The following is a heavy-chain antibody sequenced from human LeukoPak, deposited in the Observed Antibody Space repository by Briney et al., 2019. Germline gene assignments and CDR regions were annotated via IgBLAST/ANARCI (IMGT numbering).Heavy chain of an antibody. Sequence: SETLSLTCTVSGGSINNYYWSWIRQPPGKGLEWIGYVYYSGSTNYNPSLKSRVTISLDTSKKQFSLKLSSVTAADTAVYYCAREVAGILHYWGQGTLVTVSS. CDR2: VYYSGST. CDR1: GGSINNYY. D-gene: IGHD6-19*01. V-gene: IGHV4-59*12. CDR3: AREVAGILHY. J-gene: IGHJ4*02.